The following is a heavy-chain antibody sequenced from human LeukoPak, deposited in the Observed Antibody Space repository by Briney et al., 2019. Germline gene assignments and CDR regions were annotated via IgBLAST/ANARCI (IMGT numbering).Heavy chain of an antibody. CDR2: IKQDGSEK. D-gene: IGHD1-26*01. CDR1: GFTFSSYW. J-gene: IGHJ2*01. Sequence: PGGSLRLSCAASGFTFSSYWMSWVRQAPGKGLEWVANIKQDGSEKYYADSVKGRFTISRDNAKNSLYLQMNSLRVEDTAVYYCARDLGSYYGWYFDLWGRGTLVTVSS. CDR3: ARDLGSYYGWYFDL. V-gene: IGHV3-7*01.